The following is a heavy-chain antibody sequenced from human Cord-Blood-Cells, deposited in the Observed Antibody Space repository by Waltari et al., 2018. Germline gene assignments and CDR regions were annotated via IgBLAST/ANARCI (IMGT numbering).Heavy chain of an antibody. Sequence: QVQLVQSGAEVTKPGSSVKDSCKASGGPVSSYAISWVRQATGQGLEWSGGIIPIFGTENYAQKFQGRVTITADESTSTAYMELSSLISEDTAVYYCATPLLFDWLLYACDIWGQGTMVTVSS. CDR1: GGPVSSYA. J-gene: IGHJ3*02. D-gene: IGHD3-9*01. V-gene: IGHV1-69*01. CDR3: ATPLLFDWLLYACDI. CDR2: IIPIFGTE.